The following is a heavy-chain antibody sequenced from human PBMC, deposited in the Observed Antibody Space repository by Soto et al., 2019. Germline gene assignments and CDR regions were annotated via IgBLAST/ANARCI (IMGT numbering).Heavy chain of an antibody. Sequence: QVQLQQWGAGLLKPSETLSLTCAAYGGSFSGYYWSWIRQPPGKGLEWIGEINHSGSTNYNPSLKSRVTISVDTSKNQFSLKLSSVTAADTAVYYCARGLDDYIWGSYPFYWGQGTLVTVSS. CDR3: ARGLDDYIWGSYPFY. J-gene: IGHJ4*02. V-gene: IGHV4-34*01. CDR2: INHSGST. CDR1: GGSFSGYY. D-gene: IGHD3-16*02.